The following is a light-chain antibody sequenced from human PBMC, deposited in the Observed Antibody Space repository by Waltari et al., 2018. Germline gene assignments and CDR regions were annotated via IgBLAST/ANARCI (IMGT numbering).Light chain of an antibody. Sequence: EIVMTQSPLSLSVTPGEPASISCRSTQSLLQSNGYNYLDWYLQKPGQPPQLLIYLGSNRASGVPDRFSGSGSGTDFTLKISRVEAEDVGVYFCMQALQARTFGQGTKVDIK. CDR1: QSLLQSNGYNY. CDR3: MQALQART. CDR2: LGS. J-gene: IGKJ1*01. V-gene: IGKV2-28*01.